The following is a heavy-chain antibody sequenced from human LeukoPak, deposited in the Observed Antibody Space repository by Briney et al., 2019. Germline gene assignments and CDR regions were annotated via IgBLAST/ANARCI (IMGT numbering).Heavy chain of an antibody. V-gene: IGHV1-2*02. J-gene: IGHJ4*02. Sequence: ASVKVSCKASGYTFTGYYMYWVRQAPGQGLEWMGWINPNSGGTNYAQKFQGRVTMTRDTPISTAYMELSRLRSDDTAVYYCARFPYGGNSRVDYWGQGTLVTVSS. CDR1: GYTFTGYY. D-gene: IGHD4-23*01. CDR3: ARFPYGGNSRVDY. CDR2: INPNSGGT.